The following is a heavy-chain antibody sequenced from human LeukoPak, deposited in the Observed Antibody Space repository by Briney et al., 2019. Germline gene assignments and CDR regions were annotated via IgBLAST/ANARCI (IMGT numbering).Heavy chain of an antibody. CDR3: AKDSALGDILTGYYHHDAFDI. D-gene: IGHD3-9*01. CDR2: ISGSGGST. J-gene: IGHJ3*02. Sequence: GGSLRLFCAASGFTFSSYAMSWVRQAPGKGLEWVSAISGSGGSTYYADSVKGRFTISRDNSKNTLYLQMNSLRAEDTAVYYCAKDSALGDILTGYYHHDAFDIWGQGTMVTVSS. V-gene: IGHV3-23*01. CDR1: GFTFSSYA.